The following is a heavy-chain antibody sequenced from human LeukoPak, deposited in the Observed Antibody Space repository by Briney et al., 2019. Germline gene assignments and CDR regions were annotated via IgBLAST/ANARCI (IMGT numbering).Heavy chain of an antibody. CDR3: AREDSSGYRY. J-gene: IGHJ4*02. CDR1: GGSFSGYY. Sequence: SETLSLTCAVYGGSFSGYYWSWIRQPPGKGLEWIGEINHSGSTNYNPSLKSRVTISVDTSNNQFSLKLSSVTAADTAVYYCAREDSSGYRYWGQGTLVTVSS. V-gene: IGHV4-34*01. D-gene: IGHD3-22*01. CDR2: INHSGST.